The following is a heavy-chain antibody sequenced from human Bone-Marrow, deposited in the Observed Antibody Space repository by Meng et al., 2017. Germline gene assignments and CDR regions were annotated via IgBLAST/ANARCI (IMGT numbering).Heavy chain of an antibody. Sequence: GESLKISCGASGFNFGDYIMHWVRQSPGKGLEWISRIVSDGGITTYADSVKGRFTVSGDNAKNTLYLQMNSLGADDTAVYYCARDLAWVLFDYWGQGALVTVSS. CDR1: GFNFGDYI. J-gene: IGHJ4*02. D-gene: IGHD3-3*01. V-gene: IGHV3-74*01. CDR2: IVSDGGIT. CDR3: ARDLAWVLFDY.